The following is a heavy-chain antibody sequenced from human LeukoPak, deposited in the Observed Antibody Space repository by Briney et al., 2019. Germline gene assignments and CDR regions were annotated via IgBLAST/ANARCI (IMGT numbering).Heavy chain of an antibody. D-gene: IGHD6-13*01. J-gene: IGHJ4*02. Sequence: ASVKVSCKASGYTFTGYYMHWVRQAPGQGLEWMGWINPNSGGTNYAQKFQGWVTMTRDTSISTAYMELSRLRSDDTAVYYCARAYSSSWYFYLDYWGQGTPVTVSS. V-gene: IGHV1-2*04. CDR1: GYTFTGYY. CDR2: INPNSGGT. CDR3: ARAYSSSWYFYLDY.